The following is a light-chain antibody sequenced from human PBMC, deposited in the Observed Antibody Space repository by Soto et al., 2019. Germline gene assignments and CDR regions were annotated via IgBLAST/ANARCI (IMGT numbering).Light chain of an antibody. CDR1: SSDVGGYNF. Sequence: QSALTQPASVSGSPGQSITISCTRTSSDVGGYNFVSWYQQYPGKAPKLMIFEVSNRPSGVSNRFSGSKSGNTASLTISGLQAEDEADYYCSSYRSSSTPLCVFGSGTKLTVL. CDR3: SSYRSSSTPLCV. V-gene: IGLV2-14*01. CDR2: EVS. J-gene: IGLJ1*01.